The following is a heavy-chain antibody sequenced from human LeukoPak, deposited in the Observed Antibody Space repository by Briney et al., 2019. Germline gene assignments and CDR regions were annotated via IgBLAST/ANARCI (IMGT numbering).Heavy chain of an antibody. CDR3: ATVRWFDP. J-gene: IGHJ5*02. Sequence: GGSLRLSCAASGFTFSSYAMHWVRQAPGKGLEWVAVISYDGSNKYYADSVKGRFTISRDNSKNTLYLQMNSLKADDTAVYFFATVRWFDPWGKGTLVTVSS. CDR1: GFTFSSYA. CDR2: ISYDGSNK. V-gene: IGHV3-30*04.